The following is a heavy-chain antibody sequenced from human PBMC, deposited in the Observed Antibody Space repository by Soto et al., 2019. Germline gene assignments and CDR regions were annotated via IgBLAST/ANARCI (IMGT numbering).Heavy chain of an antibody. D-gene: IGHD6-19*01. J-gene: IGHJ4*02. CDR2: INPSSGST. CDR3: ARGEVHSSGWNFDY. CDR1: GYTFTSDH. V-gene: IGHV1-46*03. Sequence: ASVKVSCKASGYTFTSDHLHWVRQTPGLGLQWMGRINPSSGSTNYAQKFQGRVTMTRDTSTTTAYMELSSLRSDDTAVYYCARGEVHSSGWNFDYWGQGTQVTVSS.